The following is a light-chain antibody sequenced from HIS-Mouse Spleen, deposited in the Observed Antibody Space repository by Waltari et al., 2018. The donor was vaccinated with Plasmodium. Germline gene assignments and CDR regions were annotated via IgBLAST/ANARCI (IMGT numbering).Light chain of an antibody. Sequence: SSELTQDPAVSVALGQTVRITCQGGSLRSYYASWYQQKPGQAPVLVIYGKNNRPSGSPDRFSGSSSGNTASLTITGAQAEDEADYYCNSRDSSGNHQVFGGGTKLTVL. V-gene: IGLV3-19*01. CDR2: GKN. J-gene: IGLJ3*02. CDR1: SLRSYY. CDR3: NSRDSSGNHQV.